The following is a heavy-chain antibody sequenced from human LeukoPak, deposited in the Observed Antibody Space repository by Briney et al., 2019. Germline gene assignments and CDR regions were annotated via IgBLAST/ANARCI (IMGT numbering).Heavy chain of an antibody. Sequence: PGGSLRLSCTAPGFTFGDYAMSWFRQAPGKGLEWVGFIRSKAYGGTTEYAASVKGRFTISRDDSKSIAYLQMNSLKTEDTAVYYCTRVPVAAAGHPDYWGQGTLVTVSS. CDR3: TRVPVAAAGHPDY. D-gene: IGHD6-13*01. CDR2: IRSKAYGGTT. CDR1: GFTFGDYA. V-gene: IGHV3-49*03. J-gene: IGHJ4*02.